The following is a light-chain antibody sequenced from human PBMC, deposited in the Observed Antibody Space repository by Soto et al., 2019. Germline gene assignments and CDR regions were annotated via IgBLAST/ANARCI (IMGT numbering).Light chain of an antibody. CDR2: EVS. Sequence: QSALTQPPSASGSPGQSVTISCTGTSSDVGAYNYVSWYQQHPGKAPKLMIYEVSKRPSGVPDRFSGSKSGNTASLTVSGLQVEEEAEYFCFSFTTTSTHVFGTGTKLTVL. V-gene: IGLV2-8*01. CDR3: FSFTTTSTHV. J-gene: IGLJ1*01. CDR1: SSDVGAYNY.